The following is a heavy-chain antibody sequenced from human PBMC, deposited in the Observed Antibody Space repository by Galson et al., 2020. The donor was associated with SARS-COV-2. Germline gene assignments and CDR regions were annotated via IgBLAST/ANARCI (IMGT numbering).Heavy chain of an antibody. Sequence: SETLSLTCTVSGGTIRSSNYYWGWIRQPPGKGLEWIGSVLNSGTTHYSPSLQSRVTISVNTSKNQFSLNLNSVTAADTAMYYCARDATSSGWYNWFDPWGQGTLVTVSS. V-gene: IGHV4-39*07. CDR1: GGTIRSSNYY. CDR3: ARDATSSGWYNWFDP. J-gene: IGHJ5*02. CDR2: VLNSGTT. D-gene: IGHD6-19*01.